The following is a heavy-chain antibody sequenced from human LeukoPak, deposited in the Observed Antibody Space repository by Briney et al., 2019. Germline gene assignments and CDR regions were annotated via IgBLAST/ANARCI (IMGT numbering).Heavy chain of an antibody. V-gene: IGHV4-38-2*01. CDR1: GYSISSGYY. J-gene: IGHJ5*02. D-gene: IGHD2-2*01. CDR3: ARARGCASCQNWFDP. CDR2: INHGGSS. Sequence: SETLSLTCAVSGYSISSGYYWGWIRQPPGKGLEWIGIINHGGSSYYNWSLKSRVTISVDTSKNQSSLKLSSVTAADTAVYYCARARGCASCQNWFDPWGQGTLVTVSS.